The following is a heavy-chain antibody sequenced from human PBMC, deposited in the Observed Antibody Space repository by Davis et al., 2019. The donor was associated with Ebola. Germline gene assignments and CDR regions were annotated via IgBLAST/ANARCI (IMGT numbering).Heavy chain of an antibody. V-gene: IGHV3-15*01. CDR2: IKSKTDGGTT. J-gene: IGHJ6*02. Sequence: PGGSLRLSCAASGFTFSNAWMSWVRQAPGKGLEWVGRIKSKTDGGTTDYAAPVKGRFTISRDDSKNTLYLQMNSLRAEDTAVYYCARARQQLVRSYYYYGMDVWGQGTTVTVSS. CDR3: ARARQQLVRSYYYYGMDV. CDR1: GFTFSNAW. D-gene: IGHD6-13*01.